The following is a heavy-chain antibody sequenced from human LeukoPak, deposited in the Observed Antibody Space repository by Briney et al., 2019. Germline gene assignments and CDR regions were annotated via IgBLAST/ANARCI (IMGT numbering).Heavy chain of an antibody. V-gene: IGHV3-23*01. Sequence: LAGGSLRLSCAASGFTFTKYGMSWVRQAPGKGLEWISTISDSGAYTYYADFVKGRFTVSRDNSKNMVFFEVNSLRAEDTATYFCAKGRILWFGEQSDLDYWGQGTLVTVSS. CDR1: GFTFTKYG. J-gene: IGHJ4*02. CDR3: AKGRILWFGEQSDLDY. D-gene: IGHD3-10*01. CDR2: ISDSGAYT.